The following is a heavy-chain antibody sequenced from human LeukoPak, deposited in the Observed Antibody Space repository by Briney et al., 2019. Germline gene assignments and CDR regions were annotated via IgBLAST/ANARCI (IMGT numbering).Heavy chain of an antibody. J-gene: IGHJ6*02. CDR2: ISYDGTNK. Sequence: GGSLRLSCAASGFTFSNYAMHWVHQAPGKGLEWVAVISYDGTNKYYPDSVKGRFTISRDNSYNTLYLQVDSLTAEDTAVYYCAKESTTYYYYGMHVWGQGTTVTVSS. CDR3: AKESTTYYYYGMHV. CDR1: GFTFSNYA. D-gene: IGHD2/OR15-2a*01. V-gene: IGHV3-30*18.